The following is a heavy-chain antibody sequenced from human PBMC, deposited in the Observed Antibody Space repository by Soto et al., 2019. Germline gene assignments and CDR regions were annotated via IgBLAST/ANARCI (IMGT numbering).Heavy chain of an antibody. CDR3: ARPLFPRGGGRVATYGMDV. D-gene: IGHD1-26*01. V-gene: IGHV1-69*01. J-gene: IGHJ6*02. CDR2: IIPIFGTA. CDR1: GGTFSSNA. Sequence: QVQLVQSGAEVKKPGSSVKVSCKASGGTFSSNAISWVRQAPGQGLEWMGGIIPIFGTADYAQNFQGRVRITADESTGTAYMELRSVRSEDTAAYYCARPLFPRGGGRVATYGMDVWGQGTTVTVSS.